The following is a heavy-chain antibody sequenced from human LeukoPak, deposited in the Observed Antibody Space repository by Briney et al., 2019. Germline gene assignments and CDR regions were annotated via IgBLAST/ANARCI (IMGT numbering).Heavy chain of an antibody. CDR3: ARDTSGSHPVDLWFGELFFDY. V-gene: IGHV3-21*01. Sequence: GGSLRLSCTASGFTFSTYTMNWVRQAPGKGLEWVSSISSSSTSIYYADSVKGRFTISRDNAKNSLYLQMSSLRAEDTAVYYCARDTSGSHPVDLWFGELFFDYWGQGTLVTVSS. J-gene: IGHJ4*02. CDR1: GFTFSTYT. D-gene: IGHD3-10*01. CDR2: ISSSSTSI.